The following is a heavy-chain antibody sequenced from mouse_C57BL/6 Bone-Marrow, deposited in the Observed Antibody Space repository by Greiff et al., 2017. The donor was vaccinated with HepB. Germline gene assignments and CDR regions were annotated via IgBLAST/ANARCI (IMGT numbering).Heavy chain of an antibody. J-gene: IGHJ2*01. D-gene: IGHD2-1*01. CDR1: GYAFSSSW. V-gene: IGHV1-82*01. CDR3: AILIYYGNPYYFDY. Sequence: VQLQQSGPELVKPGASVKISCKASGYAFSSSWMNWVKQRPGKGLEWIGRIYPGDGDTNYNGKFKGKATLTADKSSSTAYMQLSSLTSEDSAVYYCAILIYYGNPYYFDYWGQGTTLTVSS. CDR2: IYPGDGDT.